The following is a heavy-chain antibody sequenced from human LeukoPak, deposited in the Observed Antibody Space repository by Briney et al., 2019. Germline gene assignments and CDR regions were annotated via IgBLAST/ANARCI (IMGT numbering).Heavy chain of an antibody. J-gene: IGHJ4*02. CDR3: ARMYYYGSGTYGRGRGFDY. V-gene: IGHV1-69*13. CDR1: GGTFSSYA. CDR2: IIPIFGTA. Sequence: ASVKVSCKASGGTFSSYAISWVRQAPGQGLEWMGGIIPIFGTANYAQKFQGRVTITADESTSTAYMELSSLRSEDTAVYYCARMYYYGSGTYGRGRGFDYRGQGTLVTVSS. D-gene: IGHD3-10*01.